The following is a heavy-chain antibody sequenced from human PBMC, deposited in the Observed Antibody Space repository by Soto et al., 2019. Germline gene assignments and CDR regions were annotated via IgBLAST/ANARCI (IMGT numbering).Heavy chain of an antibody. CDR3: ARRYGSAIDF. CDR1: GGTISSWY. CDR2: IYYSRST. Sequence: SETLSLTCIVSGGTISSWYWSWIRQPPGKGLEWNGYIYYSRSTNCNPSLKTRVTISVDTSKNQFSLKLSSVTAADTAVYYCARRYGSAIDFWGQGTLVTVS. D-gene: IGHD1-26*01. J-gene: IGHJ4*02. V-gene: IGHV4-59*08.